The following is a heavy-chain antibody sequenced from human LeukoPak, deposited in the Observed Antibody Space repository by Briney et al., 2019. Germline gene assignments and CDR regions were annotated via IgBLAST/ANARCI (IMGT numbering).Heavy chain of an antibody. V-gene: IGHV3-64D*09. CDR3: VKDYNWNIFHY. CDR1: GLTLSIYS. Sequence: GGSLRLSCSLSGLTLSIYSTQWVRQAPGGGREYVSGIIRMGGSTYYEDSVKGRFTISRDNFKNTLYLQMSSLRADDTAVYYCVKDYNWNIFHYWGQGTLVTVSS. J-gene: IGHJ4*02. CDR2: IIRMGGST. D-gene: IGHD1/OR15-1a*01.